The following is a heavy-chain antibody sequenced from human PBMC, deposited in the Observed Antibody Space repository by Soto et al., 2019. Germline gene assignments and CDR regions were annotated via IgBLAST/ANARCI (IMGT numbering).Heavy chain of an antibody. V-gene: IGHV1-69*13. CDR3: ARENHSSSSYYYYGMEV. D-gene: IGHD6-6*01. J-gene: IGHJ6*02. Sequence: SVKVSCKASGGTFSSYAISWVRQAPGQGLEWMGGIIPIFGTANYAQKFQGRVTITADESTSTAYMELSSLRSEDTAVYYCARENHSSSSYYYYGMEVWGQGTTVTVSS. CDR1: GGTFSSYA. CDR2: IIPIFGTA.